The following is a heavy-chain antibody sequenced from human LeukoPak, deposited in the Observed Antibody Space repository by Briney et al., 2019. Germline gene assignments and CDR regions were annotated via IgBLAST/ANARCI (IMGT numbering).Heavy chain of an antibody. CDR1: GYTFISYA. J-gene: IGHJ4*02. V-gene: IGHV1-18*01. D-gene: IGHD6-13*01. Sequence: GASVKVSCKASGYTFISYAIHWVRQAPGQGLEWMGWISAYNGNTNYAQKLQGRVTMTIDTSTSTAYMELRSLRSDDTAVYYCARAPMGIAEFDYWGQGTLVTVSS. CDR3: ARAPMGIAEFDY. CDR2: ISAYNGNT.